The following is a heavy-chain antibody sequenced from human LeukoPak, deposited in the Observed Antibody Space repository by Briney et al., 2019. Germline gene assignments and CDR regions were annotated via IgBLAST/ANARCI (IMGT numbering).Heavy chain of an antibody. J-gene: IGHJ4*02. CDR3: ASPKEDSDYYFDD. CDR1: GGTFRNYA. Sequence: SVKVSCKASGGTFRNYAISWVRQAPGQGLEWMGGLIPLFGRAEYAQRFQGRVTITADESTNTAYMEVSSLTSEDTAVYYCASPKEDSDYYFDDWGQGTLVTVSS. CDR2: LIPLFGRA. D-gene: IGHD4-11*01. V-gene: IGHV1-69*13.